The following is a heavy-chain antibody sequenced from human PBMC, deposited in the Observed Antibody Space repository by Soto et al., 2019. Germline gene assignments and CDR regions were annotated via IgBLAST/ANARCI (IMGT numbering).Heavy chain of an antibody. D-gene: IGHD3-22*01. J-gene: IGHJ4*02. CDR3: ARSGPGGYIDY. CDR1: GDSVSSKNSA. Sequence: PSQTLALPCAISGDSVSSKNSACNFIRQSPTRGLEWLGRTYYRSKWHSGYAVSVRSRISISPDTSKNRFSLQLNSVTPDDTAVYYCARSGPGGYIDYWGRGTLVTVSS. CDR2: TYYRSKWHS. V-gene: IGHV6-1*01.